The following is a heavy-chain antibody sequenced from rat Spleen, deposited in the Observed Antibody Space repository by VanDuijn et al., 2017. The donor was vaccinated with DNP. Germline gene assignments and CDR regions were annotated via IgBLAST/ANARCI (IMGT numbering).Heavy chain of an antibody. V-gene: IGHV2-43*01. J-gene: IGHJ2*01. Sequence: QVQLRESGPGLVQPSQTLSLACTVSGFSLTNHHVHWVRQPSGKGLEWMGVVWIGGTTHLSSIFKSRVSISRDTSKSQVFLKWNSLQTEDTAMYFCASLNYGSYGYWGQGVMVTVAS. D-gene: IGHD1-3*01. CDR2: VWIGGTT. CDR3: ASLNYGSYGY. CDR1: GFSLTNHH.